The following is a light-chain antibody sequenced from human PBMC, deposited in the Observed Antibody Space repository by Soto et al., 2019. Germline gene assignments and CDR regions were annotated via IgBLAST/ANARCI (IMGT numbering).Light chain of an antibody. J-gene: IGKJ1*01. Sequence: EIVLPQSPGTLSLSPGERATLSCRASQSVSNSYLAWYQQKPGQAPRLLIYDASSRATGIPDRFSGSGSGTDFTLTISKLEPEDCAVYYCQQYGSSPAFGQGTKVEIK. V-gene: IGKV3-20*01. CDR3: QQYGSSPA. CDR1: QSVSNSY. CDR2: DAS.